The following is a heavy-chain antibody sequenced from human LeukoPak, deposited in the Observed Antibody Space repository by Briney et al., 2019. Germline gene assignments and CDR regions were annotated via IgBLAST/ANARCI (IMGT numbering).Heavy chain of an antibody. CDR2: IYNSGST. CDR1: GGSISSYY. J-gene: IGHJ4*02. V-gene: IGHV4-59*01. D-gene: IGHD1-7*01. Sequence: SETLSLTCTVSGGSISSYYWSWMRQPPGKELEWIGYIYNSGSTNYNPSLKSRITISVGTSKNQFSLKLSSVTAADTAVYYCARGMVPSTNYYFDYWGQGTLVTVSS. CDR3: ARGMVPSTNYYFDY.